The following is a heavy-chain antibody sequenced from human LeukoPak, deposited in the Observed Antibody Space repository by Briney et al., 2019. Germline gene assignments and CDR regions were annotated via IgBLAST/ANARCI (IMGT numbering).Heavy chain of an antibody. D-gene: IGHD3/OR15-3a*01. V-gene: IGHV3-23*01. CDR1: GFTFSSSA. CDR3: AREGNTGLTYFDY. Sequence: GGSLRLSCAASGFTFSSSAMSWVRQVPGKGLEWVSGISASGGSTSYADSVRGRFTISRDNSKNTLYVQMNSLRAEDTAVYYCAREGNTGLTYFDYWGQGTLVTVSS. J-gene: IGHJ4*02. CDR2: ISASGGST.